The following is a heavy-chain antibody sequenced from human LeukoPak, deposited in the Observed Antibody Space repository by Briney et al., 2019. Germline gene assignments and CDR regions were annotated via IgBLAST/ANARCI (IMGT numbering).Heavy chain of an antibody. CDR1: GGSISSYY. D-gene: IGHD2-2*01. J-gene: IGHJ6*03. V-gene: IGHV4-59*12. Sequence: SETLSLTCTVSGGSISSYYWSWIRQPPGKGLEWIGYIYYSGTTNYNPSLKSRVTISVDTSKNQFSLKLSSVTAADTAVYYCARDNYGYCSSTSCYPGYYYYMDVWGKGTTVTISS. CDR3: ARDNYGYCSSTSCYPGYYYYMDV. CDR2: IYYSGTT.